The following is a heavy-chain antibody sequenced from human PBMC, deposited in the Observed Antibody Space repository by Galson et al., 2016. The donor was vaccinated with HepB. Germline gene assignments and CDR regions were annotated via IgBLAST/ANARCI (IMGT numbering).Heavy chain of an antibody. Sequence: SLRLSCAVSGLTFISYNMNWVRQAPGKGLEWVAVASSDGSRKYYADSVKGRFTITRDNSKNTVYMQMNSLRAEDTAVYYCARDGQNWNDELDYWGQGTLVTVSS. D-gene: IGHD1-1*01. CDR1: GLTFISYN. J-gene: IGHJ4*02. CDR2: ASSDGSRK. V-gene: IGHV3-30-3*01. CDR3: ARDGQNWNDELDY.